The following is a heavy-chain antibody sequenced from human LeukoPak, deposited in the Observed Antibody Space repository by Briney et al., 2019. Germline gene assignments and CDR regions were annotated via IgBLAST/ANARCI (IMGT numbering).Heavy chain of an antibody. D-gene: IGHD3-10*01. CDR1: GGSISSSSYY. CDR2: IYYSGST. J-gene: IGHJ4*02. CDR3: AREVGDDYYGSGSYYNHY. V-gene: IGHV4-39*02. Sequence: SETLSLTCTVSGGSISSSSYYWGWIRQPPGKGLEWIGSIYYSGSTYYNPSLKSRVTISVDTSKNEFSLKLRSVTAADTAVYYCAREVGDDYYGSGSYYNHYWGQGTLVTVSS.